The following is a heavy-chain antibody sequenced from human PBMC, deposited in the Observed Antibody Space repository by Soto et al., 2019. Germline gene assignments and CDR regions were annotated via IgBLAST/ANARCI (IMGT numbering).Heavy chain of an antibody. CDR1: GFTFSSYG. CDR3: AEIAVAGRSGAFDI. D-gene: IGHD6-19*01. CDR2: ISDDGSNK. V-gene: IGHV3-30*03. Sequence: QVQLVESGGGLVQPGRSLRLSCAASGFTFSSYGMHWVRQAPGKGLEWVAVISDDGSNKYYADSVKGRFTISRDNSKNTLYLQMNSLRAEDTAVYYCAEIAVAGRSGAFDIWGQGTLVTVSS. J-gene: IGHJ3*02.